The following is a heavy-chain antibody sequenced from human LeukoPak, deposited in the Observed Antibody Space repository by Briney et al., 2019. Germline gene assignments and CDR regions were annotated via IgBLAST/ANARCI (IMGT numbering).Heavy chain of an antibody. J-gene: IGHJ4*02. CDR3: ARGKRDGHELDY. Sequence: GGSLRLSCAASGFTVSNNYMSWVRQSPGKGLEWVSSIYSSDITHHADSVKGRFTISRDISKNILYPQMNSLRVEDTAVYYCARGKRDGHELDYWGQGTLVTVAS. V-gene: IGHV3-66*01. CDR1: GFTVSNNY. CDR2: IYSSDIT. D-gene: IGHD5-24*01.